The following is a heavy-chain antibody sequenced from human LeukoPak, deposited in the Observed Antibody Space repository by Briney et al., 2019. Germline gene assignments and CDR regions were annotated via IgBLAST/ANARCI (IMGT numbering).Heavy chain of an antibody. CDR2: INHSGST. V-gene: IGHV4-34*01. Sequence: SETLSLTCAVYGGSFSGYYWSWIRQPPGKGLEWIGEINHSGSTNYNPSLKSRVTISVDTSKNQFSLKLSSVTAADTAVYYCARGPQYYYLHWGQGTLVTVSS. D-gene: IGHD3-22*01. CDR3: ARGPQYYYLH. J-gene: IGHJ4*02. CDR1: GGSFSGYY.